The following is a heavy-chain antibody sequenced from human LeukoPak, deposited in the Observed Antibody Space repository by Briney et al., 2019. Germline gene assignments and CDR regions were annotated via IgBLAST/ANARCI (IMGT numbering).Heavy chain of an antibody. Sequence: PGGSLRLSCAASGFTFDDYAMHWVRQAPGKGLEWVSGISWNSGSIGYAVSVKGRFTISKDNAKNSLYLQMNSLRAEDMALYYCAKAAGSSSEYYFDYWGQGTLVTVSS. CDR1: GFTFDDYA. D-gene: IGHD6-6*01. J-gene: IGHJ4*02. V-gene: IGHV3-9*03. CDR3: AKAAGSSSEYYFDY. CDR2: ISWNSGSI.